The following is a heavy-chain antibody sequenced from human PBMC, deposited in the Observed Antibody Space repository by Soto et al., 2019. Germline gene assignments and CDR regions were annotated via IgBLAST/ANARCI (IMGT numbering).Heavy chain of an antibody. Sequence: QVQLVESGGGVVQPGRSLRLSCAASGFTFSSYGMHWVRQAPGKGREWVAVIWHDGSNKYYADSVKGRFTISRDNSKNTLYLQMNSLRVEDTALYYCASRSPALDYWGQGTLVTVSS. CDR3: ASRSPALDY. J-gene: IGHJ4*02. D-gene: IGHD2-2*01. V-gene: IGHV3-33*01. CDR1: GFTFSSYG. CDR2: IWHDGSNK.